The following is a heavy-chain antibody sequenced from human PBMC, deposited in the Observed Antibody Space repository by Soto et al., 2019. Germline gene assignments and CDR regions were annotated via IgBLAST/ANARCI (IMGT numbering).Heavy chain of an antibody. V-gene: IGHV3-66*01. J-gene: IGHJ6*02. CDR2: IYSGGST. Sequence: GGSLRLSCAASGFTVSSNCMNWVRQAPGKGLEWVSVIYSGGSTYYADSVKARFTISRDNSKNTLYLQMNSLRAEDTAVYYCARGLSSYYYGMDVWGQGTTVTVSS. D-gene: IGHD2-2*01. CDR3: ARGLSSYYYGMDV. CDR1: GFTVSSNC.